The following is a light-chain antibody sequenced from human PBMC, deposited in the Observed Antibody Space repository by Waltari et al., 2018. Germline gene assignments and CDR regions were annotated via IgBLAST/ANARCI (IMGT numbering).Light chain of an antibody. CDR1: QNINIW. CDR2: KAS. Sequence: DIQMTQSPSTLSASVGDRVTITCRASQNINIWLAWYQQKPGKAPNLLIYKASSLESGVPSRFSGGGSGTEFTLTISSPQPDDFATYYCQQYSIYSWTFGQGTKVEVK. J-gene: IGKJ1*01. CDR3: QQYSIYSWT. V-gene: IGKV1-5*03.